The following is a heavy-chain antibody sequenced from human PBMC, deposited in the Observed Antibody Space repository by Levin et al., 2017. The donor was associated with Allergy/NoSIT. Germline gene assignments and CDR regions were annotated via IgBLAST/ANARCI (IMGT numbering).Heavy chain of an antibody. J-gene: IGHJ4*02. CDR1: GFTFGDYS. V-gene: IGHV3-49*03. D-gene: IGHD3-10*01. Sequence: GGSLRLSCTASGFTFGDYSMNWFRQAPGKGLEWVAFIASKAYGGASEYAASVKGRHTFSIDDFNNSAHLQMNSLRTEDTAVYYCARSSGLFNDYWGQGTLVTVSS. CDR2: IASKAYGGAS. CDR3: ARSSGLFNDY.